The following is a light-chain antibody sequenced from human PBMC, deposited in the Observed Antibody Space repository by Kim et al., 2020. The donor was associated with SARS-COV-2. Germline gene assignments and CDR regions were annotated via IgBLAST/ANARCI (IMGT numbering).Light chain of an antibody. CDR1: DDKVGRQG. CDR2: RNN. V-gene: IGLV10-54*01. Sequence: QTATTPGTWNDDKVGRQGAAWLQQHRGQRPKVRSDRNNNRRSGISERFSASRSGNTASLIITGLQSEDEADYYCSAWDISLNAVVFGGGTQLTVL. CDR3: SAWDISLNAVV. J-gene: IGLJ3*02.